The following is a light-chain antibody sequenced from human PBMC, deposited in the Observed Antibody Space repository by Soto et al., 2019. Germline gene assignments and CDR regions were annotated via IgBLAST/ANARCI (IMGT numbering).Light chain of an antibody. Sequence: QSALTQPASVSGSPGQSITISCTGTSSDVGGYNYVSWYQQHPGKAPKLMIYEVSNRPSGVSNRFSGSKSGNTASLTISGLQAADEADYSCSSYTSTSTLLVFGGGTKLTVL. V-gene: IGLV2-14*01. CDR2: EVS. J-gene: IGLJ2*01. CDR1: SSDVGGYNY. CDR3: SSYTSTSTLLV.